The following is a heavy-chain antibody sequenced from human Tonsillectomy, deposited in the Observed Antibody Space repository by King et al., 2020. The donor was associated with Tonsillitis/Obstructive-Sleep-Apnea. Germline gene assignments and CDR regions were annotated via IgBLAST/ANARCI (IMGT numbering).Heavy chain of an antibody. CDR2: ISYDGRT. CDR3: AGHLPSSDWSYYYYMDV. V-gene: IGHV4-39*01. Sequence: QLQESGPGLVKPSETLSLTCTVSGGSIRSSYYYWGWIRQPPGKGLEWIGYISYDGRTYYSPSLKSRVTISADTSRNQFSLKLTSVTAAATAVYYCAGHLPSSDWSYYYYMDVWGKGTTVTVSS. D-gene: IGHD6-19*01. CDR1: GGSIRSSYYY. J-gene: IGHJ6*03.